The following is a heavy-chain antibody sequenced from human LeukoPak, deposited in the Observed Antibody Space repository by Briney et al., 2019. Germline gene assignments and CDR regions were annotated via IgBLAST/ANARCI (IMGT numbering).Heavy chain of an antibody. J-gene: IGHJ4*02. CDR1: GYTFTSYA. CDR2: INAGNGNT. Sequence: ASVKVSCKASGYTFTSYAMHWVRQAPGQRLEWMGWINAGNGNTKYSQRFQGRVTITRDISASTAYMELSSPRSEDTAVYYCARAITMNIYYFDYWGQGTLVTVSS. V-gene: IGHV1-3*01. CDR3: ARAITMNIYYFDY. D-gene: IGHD3-22*01.